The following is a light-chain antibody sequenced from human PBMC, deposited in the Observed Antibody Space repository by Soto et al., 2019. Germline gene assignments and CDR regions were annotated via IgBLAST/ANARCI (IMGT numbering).Light chain of an antibody. CDR1: RPISTY. CDR3: QQYYTYPLA. CDR2: AAS. J-gene: IGKJ1*01. Sequence: AIRMTQSPSSISAFTGDRVTITCRTSRPISTYLAWYQQKPGKTPTLLMYAASTLQSGVPSRFSGSGSGTDFTLTISCLQSEDFATYYCQQYYTYPLAFGQETNIEIK. V-gene: IGKV1-8*01.